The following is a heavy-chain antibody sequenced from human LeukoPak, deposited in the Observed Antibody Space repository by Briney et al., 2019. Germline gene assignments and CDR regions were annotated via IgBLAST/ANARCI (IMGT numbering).Heavy chain of an antibody. CDR1: GFTFSNYA. Sequence: GGSLRLSCAASGFTFSNYAMSWVRQAPGKGLEWVSSITGSGGGTYYADSVKGRFTISRDNSKNTLYLQMSSLRAEDTAVYYCAKDKGDFWSGHHYWGHGTLVTVSS. CDR3: AKDKGDFWSGHHY. V-gene: IGHV3-23*01. CDR2: ITGSGGGT. D-gene: IGHD3-3*01. J-gene: IGHJ4*01.